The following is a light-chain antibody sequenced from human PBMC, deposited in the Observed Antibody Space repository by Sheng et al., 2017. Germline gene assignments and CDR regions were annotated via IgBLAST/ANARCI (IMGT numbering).Light chain of an antibody. CDR3: QQSFSAPRT. Sequence: DIQMTQSPSTLSASVGDRVTITCRASQSISSYLNWYQQKPGKAPKLLIYAASSLQSGVPSRFSGSGSGTDFTLTISSLQPEDFGTYHCQQSFSAPRTFGQGTRVEIK. J-gene: IGKJ1*01. CDR2: AAS. CDR1: QSISSY. V-gene: IGKV1-39*01.